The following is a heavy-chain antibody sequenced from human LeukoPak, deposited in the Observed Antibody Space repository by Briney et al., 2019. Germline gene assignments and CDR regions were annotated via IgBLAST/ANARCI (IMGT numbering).Heavy chain of an antibody. D-gene: IGHD4-17*01. J-gene: IGHJ6*02. V-gene: IGHV1-69*13. CDR3: ARGAVGYGDSYNYYNMDV. CDR1: GGTFNSSA. CDR2: IIPIFGTA. Sequence: SVKVSCKASGGTFNSSAISWVRQAPGQGLEWMGGIIPIFGTADYAQKFQGRATITADESTSTAYMEVSSLRSEDTAAYYCARGAVGYGDSYNYYNMDVWGQGTTVTVSS.